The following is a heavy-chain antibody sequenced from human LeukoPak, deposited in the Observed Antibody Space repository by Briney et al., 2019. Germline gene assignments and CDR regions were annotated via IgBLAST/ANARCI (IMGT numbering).Heavy chain of an antibody. CDR2: IYYSGST. CDR1: GGSISSSSYY. Sequence: KPSETLSLTCTVSGGSISSSSYYWGWIRQPPGKGLEWIGSIYYSGSTFYNPSLKSRVTISVDTSKNQFSLKLSSVTATDTDVYFCARQSSTSCYIDYWGQGTLVAVSS. CDR3: ARQSSTSCYIDY. V-gene: IGHV4-39*01. D-gene: IGHD2-2*02. J-gene: IGHJ4*02.